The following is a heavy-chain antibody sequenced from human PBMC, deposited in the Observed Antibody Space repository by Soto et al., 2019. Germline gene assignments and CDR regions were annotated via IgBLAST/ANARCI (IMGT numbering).Heavy chain of an antibody. J-gene: IGHJ4*02. CDR2: IKSKTDNVTT. Sequence: EVQLVESGGGLVKPGGSLRLSCAASGFTFSNVWMNWVRQAPGKGLEWVGRIKSKTDNVTTDYAAHVKGRFTISRDDSKNTLYLQMNSLKTEDTAVYYCTPLALKYSSGWYEFSDWGQGTLVTVSS. CDR3: TPLALKYSSGWYEFSD. D-gene: IGHD6-19*01. V-gene: IGHV3-15*07. CDR1: GFTFSNVW.